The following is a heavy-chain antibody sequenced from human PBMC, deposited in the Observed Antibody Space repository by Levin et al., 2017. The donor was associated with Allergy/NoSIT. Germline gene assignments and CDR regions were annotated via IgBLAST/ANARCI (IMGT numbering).Heavy chain of an antibody. CDR3: ARGLYCSGGSCYPYYYYYYMDV. V-gene: IGHV4-61*01. Sequence: SETLSLTCTVSGGSVSSGSYFWSWIRQPPGTGLEWIGYIYYSGSTNYNPSLKSRVTISVDTSKNQFSLKLSSVTAADTAVYYCARGLYCSGGSCYPYYYYYYMDVWGKGTTVTVSS. D-gene: IGHD2-15*01. CDR1: GGSVSSGSYF. J-gene: IGHJ6*03. CDR2: IYYSGST.